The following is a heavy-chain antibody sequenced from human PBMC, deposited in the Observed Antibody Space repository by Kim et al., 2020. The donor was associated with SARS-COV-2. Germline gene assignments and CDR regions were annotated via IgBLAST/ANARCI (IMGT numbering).Heavy chain of an antibody. Sequence: THYNPHLKRRVTMSVDTSKNQFSLKLSYGTAADTAVYYCARDEGRGALRYWGQGTLVTVSS. CDR2: T. D-gene: IGHD3-10*01. V-gene: IGHV4-4*07. CDR3: ARDEGRGALRY. J-gene: IGHJ4*02.